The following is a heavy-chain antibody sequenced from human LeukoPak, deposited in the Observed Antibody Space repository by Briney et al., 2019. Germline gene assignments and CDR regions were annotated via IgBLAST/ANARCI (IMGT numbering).Heavy chain of an antibody. CDR1: GFTISSYA. D-gene: IGHD6-19*01. V-gene: IGHV3-23*01. Sequence: GESLTLSCAASGFTISSYAMSWVRQAPGKGLEWVSGIIGSGGSTYYADSMKGRFTISRDNSKNALYVQMNSLRAEDTAVYYCAKVGQGIVVAGTWYDYWGQGTLVTVSS. J-gene: IGHJ4*02. CDR3: AKVGQGIVVAGTWYDY. CDR2: IIGSGGST.